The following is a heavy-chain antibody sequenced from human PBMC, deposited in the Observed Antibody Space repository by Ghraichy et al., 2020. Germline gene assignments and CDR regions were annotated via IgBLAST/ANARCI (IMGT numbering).Heavy chain of an antibody. Sequence: SETLSLTCAVSGYSISSDCYWGWIRQPPGEGPQWIGSIYHSGNTYYNPSLKSRVTISVDTSKNQFSLKLSSVTAADTAVYYCARRGQQANYFDYWGQGTLVTVSS. J-gene: IGHJ4*02. CDR2: IYHSGNT. CDR3: ARRGQQANYFDY. CDR1: GYSISSDCY. D-gene: IGHD3-10*01. V-gene: IGHV4-38-2*01.